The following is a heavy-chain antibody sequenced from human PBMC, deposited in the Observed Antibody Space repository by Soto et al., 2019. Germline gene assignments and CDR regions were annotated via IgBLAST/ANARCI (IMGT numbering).Heavy chain of an antibody. Sequence: QVQLQESGPGLVKASQTLSLTCTVSGGSISSGGYYWSWIRQHPGKGLEWIGYIYYSGSTYYNPPLTGRATISVDTSKNQVSLQLSAVTAADTAVYYCARDRGRELADWFDPWGQGTLVTVSS. CDR1: GGSISSGGYY. V-gene: IGHV4-31*03. CDR3: ARDRGRELADWFDP. J-gene: IGHJ5*02. CDR2: IYYSGST. D-gene: IGHD1-26*01.